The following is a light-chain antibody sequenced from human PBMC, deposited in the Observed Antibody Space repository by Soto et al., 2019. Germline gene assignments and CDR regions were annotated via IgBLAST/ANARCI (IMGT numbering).Light chain of an antibody. CDR3: QSYDSSLSAPYV. J-gene: IGLJ1*01. CDR1: SSNIGAHSN. Sequence: QSVLTQPPSVSGAPGQRVTFSCTGSSSNIGAHSNVYWYQHLPGTAPKLLNYDNNNRPSGVPDRFSGSKSGTSASLAITGLQAEDEADYYCQSYDSSLSAPYVFGTGTKVTVL. CDR2: DNN. V-gene: IGLV1-40*01.